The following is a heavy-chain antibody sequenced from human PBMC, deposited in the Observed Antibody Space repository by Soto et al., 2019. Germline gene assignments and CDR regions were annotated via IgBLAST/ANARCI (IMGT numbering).Heavy chain of an antibody. D-gene: IGHD3-10*01. CDR2: IDHSGSA. CDR1: AGSIRSGDYY. Sequence: QVQLQESGPGLVKPSQTLSLTCTVSAGSIRSGDYYWTWIRQPPGKGLEWIGYIDHSGSAYYNPSLKSRATISIDTSNTQFSLKMTSVTAADTAVYYCAGERGTFYFDHWGQGTLVTVSS. J-gene: IGHJ4*02. V-gene: IGHV4-30-4*01. CDR3: AGERGTFYFDH.